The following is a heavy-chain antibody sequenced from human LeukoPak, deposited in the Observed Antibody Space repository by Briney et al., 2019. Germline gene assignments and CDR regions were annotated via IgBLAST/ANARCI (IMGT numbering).Heavy chain of an antibody. J-gene: IGHJ4*02. D-gene: IGHD6-19*01. CDR3: ARDRRYSSGWHGGIDY. CDR1: GFTVSSNY. V-gene: IGHV3-66*01. CDR2: IYSGGST. Sequence: GGSLRLSCAASGFTVSSNYMSWVRQAPGKGLEWVSVIYSGGSTYYADSVKGRFTISRDNSKNTLYLQMNSLRAEDTAVYYCARDRRYSSGWHGGIDYWGQGTLVTVSS.